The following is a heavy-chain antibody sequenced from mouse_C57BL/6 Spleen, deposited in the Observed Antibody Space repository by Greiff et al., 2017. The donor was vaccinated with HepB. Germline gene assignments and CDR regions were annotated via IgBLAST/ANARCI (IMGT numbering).Heavy chain of an antibody. CDR1: GYSFTSYY. D-gene: IGHD2-1*01. V-gene: IGHV1-66*01. CDR3: ARWGGNSLYAMDY. Sequence: VKLQESGPELVKPGASVKISCKASGYSFTSYYIHWVKQRPGQGLEWIGWIYPGSGNTKYNEKFKGKATLTADTSSSTAYMQLSSLTSEDSAVYYCARWGGNSLYAMDYWGQGTSVTVSS. CDR2: IYPGSGNT. J-gene: IGHJ4*01.